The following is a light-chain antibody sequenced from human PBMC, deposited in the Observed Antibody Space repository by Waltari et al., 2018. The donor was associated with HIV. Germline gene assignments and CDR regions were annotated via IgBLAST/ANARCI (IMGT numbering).Light chain of an antibody. Sequence: EIVMTQSPDSRAVSLGARANINCRSRQGLFYTTNSRTYLAWYQLKPGQPPKLLISWASTRESGVPDRFSGSGSGTAFALSISSLQAEDVAVYYCQQYYTPPITFGQGTRLEIK. V-gene: IGKV4-1*01. J-gene: IGKJ5*01. CDR1: QGLFYTTNSRTY. CDR3: QQYYTPPIT. CDR2: WAS.